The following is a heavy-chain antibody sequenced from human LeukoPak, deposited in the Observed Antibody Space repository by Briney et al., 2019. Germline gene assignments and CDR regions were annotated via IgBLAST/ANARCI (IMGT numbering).Heavy chain of an antibody. CDR3: ARSHHGFWFDP. J-gene: IGHJ5*02. CDR2: IYTSGST. Sequence: SETLSLTCTVSGGSISIYYWNWIRQPAGKGLEWIGRIYTSGSTNYNPSLKSRVTISVDTSKNQFSLKLSSVTAADTAVYYCARSHHGFWFDPWGQGTLVTVSS. V-gene: IGHV4-4*07. CDR1: GGSISIYY.